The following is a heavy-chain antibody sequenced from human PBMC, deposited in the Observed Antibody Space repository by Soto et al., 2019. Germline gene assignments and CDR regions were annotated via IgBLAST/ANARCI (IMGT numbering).Heavy chain of an antibody. V-gene: IGHV1-18*01. CDR1: GYTFGTYG. CDR3: ARVKVPAAILGAFDI. CDR2: INPFKGDT. J-gene: IGHJ3*02. D-gene: IGHD2-2*02. Sequence: XSVKVSCKASGYTFGTYGITWVRQAPGQGLDWMGWINPFKGDTNSAARFQDRVTMTTDTSTRTAYMELRSLRSDDTAVYYCARVKVPAAILGAFDIWGQGTLVT.